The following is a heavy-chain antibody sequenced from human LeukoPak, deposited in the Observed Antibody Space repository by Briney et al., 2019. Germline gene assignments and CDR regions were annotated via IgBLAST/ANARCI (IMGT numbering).Heavy chain of an antibody. J-gene: IGHJ4*02. D-gene: IGHD5-18*01. Sequence: GGSLRLSRAASGFTSSSYALSWVRQAPGKGLEWVSAISGSGGSTYYADSVKGRFTISRDNSKNTLYLQMNSLRAEDTAVYYCAKDRGYSYGYDYWGQGTLVTVSS. CDR2: ISGSGGST. V-gene: IGHV3-23*01. CDR1: GFTSSSYA. CDR3: AKDRGYSYGYDY.